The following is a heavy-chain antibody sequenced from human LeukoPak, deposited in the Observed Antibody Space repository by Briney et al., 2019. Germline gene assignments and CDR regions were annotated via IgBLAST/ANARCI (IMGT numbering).Heavy chain of an antibody. CDR2: ISYDGSNK. CDR1: GFTFSSYG. Sequence: GGSLRLSCAASGFTFSSYGMHWVRQAPGKGLEWVAVISYDGSNKYYADSVKGRFTISRDNSKNTLYLQMNSLRAEDTAVYYCARGGPPQDIVVVPAAPFDPWGQGTLVTVSS. D-gene: IGHD2-2*01. CDR3: ARGGPPQDIVVVPAAPFDP. V-gene: IGHV3-30*03. J-gene: IGHJ5*02.